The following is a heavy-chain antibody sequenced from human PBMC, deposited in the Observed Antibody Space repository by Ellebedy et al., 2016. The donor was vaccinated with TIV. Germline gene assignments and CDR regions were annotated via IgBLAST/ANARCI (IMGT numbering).Heavy chain of an antibody. CDR1: GYTFSGYW. CDR2: IYPGDSDT. D-gene: IGHD6-13*01. J-gene: IGHJ4*02. CDR3: ARQGSSPLDV. Sequence: GESLKISCKGSGYTFSGYWIGWVRQMPGKGLEWMGIIYPGDSDTKYSPSFQGQVTISADKSISTAYLQWSSLKASDTAMYYCARQGSSPLDVWGQGTLVTVSS. V-gene: IGHV5-51*01.